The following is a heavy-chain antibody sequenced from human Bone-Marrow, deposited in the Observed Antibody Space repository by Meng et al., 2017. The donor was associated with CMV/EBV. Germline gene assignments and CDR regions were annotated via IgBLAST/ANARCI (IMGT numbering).Heavy chain of an antibody. CDR2: ISTSGSAR. CDR3: ARDSREYCSGGSCHG. Sequence: GESLKISCAASGFKFSSYEINWVRQAPGKGLEWVSCISTSGSARYFADSVKGRFTISRDNTKNSLYLQMNSLRAEDTAVYYCARDSREYCSGGSCHGWGQGTLVTVSS. CDR1: GFKFSSYE. V-gene: IGHV3-48*03. J-gene: IGHJ4*02. D-gene: IGHD2-15*01.